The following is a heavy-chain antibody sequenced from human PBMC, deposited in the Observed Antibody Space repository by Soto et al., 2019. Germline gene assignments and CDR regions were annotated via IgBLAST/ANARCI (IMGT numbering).Heavy chain of an antibody. CDR1: GGSVSSDY. V-gene: IGHV4-59*08. Sequence: QVQLQESGPGLVKPSETLSLTCTVSGGSVSSDYWSWIRQPPGKGLEWIGYTHNSGNTDYNPSLKSRVTISLDASRNEFSLSLWSVTAADTAVYYCARGGWYEDHWGQGTLVTVSS. CDR3: ARGGWYEDH. D-gene: IGHD6-19*01. J-gene: IGHJ4*02. CDR2: THNSGNT.